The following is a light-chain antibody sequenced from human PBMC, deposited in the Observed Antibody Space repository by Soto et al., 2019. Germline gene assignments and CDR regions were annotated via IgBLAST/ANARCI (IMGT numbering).Light chain of an antibody. Sequence: DIQMTQSPSSLSASVGDRVTITCRASQSISSYLNWYQQKPGKAPKLLFYATSSLLSGVPSRFSGSGSGTDFTLTISSLQPEDVATYYCQQSYITPYTFGQGTKLEIK. CDR3: QQSYITPYT. CDR1: QSISSY. J-gene: IGKJ2*01. V-gene: IGKV1-39*01. CDR2: ATS.